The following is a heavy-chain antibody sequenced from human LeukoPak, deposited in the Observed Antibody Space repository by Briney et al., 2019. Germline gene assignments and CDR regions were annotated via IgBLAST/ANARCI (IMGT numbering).Heavy chain of an antibody. CDR3: AKGIVVVPAAGFDY. Sequence: GGSLRLSCAASGFTFSSYAMSWVRQAPGKGLEWVSAISGSGASKYYADSVKGRFTTSRDNSKNTLYLQMNSLRAEDTAVYYCAKGIVVVPAAGFDYWGQGTLVTVSS. CDR1: GFTFSSYA. D-gene: IGHD2-2*01. V-gene: IGHV3-23*01. CDR2: ISGSGASK. J-gene: IGHJ4*02.